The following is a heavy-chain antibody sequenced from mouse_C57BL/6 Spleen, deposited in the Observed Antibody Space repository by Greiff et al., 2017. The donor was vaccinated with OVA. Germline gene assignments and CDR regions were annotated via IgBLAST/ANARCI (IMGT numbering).Heavy chain of an antibody. V-gene: IGHV1-39*01. J-gene: IGHJ1*03. CDR2: INPNYGTT. CDR1: GYSFTDYN. Sequence: EVQLQESGPELVKPGASVKISCKASGYSFTDYNMNWVKQSNGKSLEWIGVINPNYGTTSYNQKFKGKATLTVDQSSSTAYMQLNSLTSEDSAVYYCEGYGSSYWYFDVWGTGTTVTVSS. CDR3: EGYGSSYWYFDV. D-gene: IGHD1-1*01.